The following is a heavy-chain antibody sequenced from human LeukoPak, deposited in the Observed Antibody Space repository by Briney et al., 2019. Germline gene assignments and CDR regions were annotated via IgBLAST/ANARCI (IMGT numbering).Heavy chain of an antibody. V-gene: IGHV4-59*01. Sequence: SWTLPLTCTVSGGSISNFYWSWIRQPPSKELDGIGYIYYSGSTSYNASFSNRVTISVDTFNDQFSVVLTSVTVADTAVYYCARSTGWSYELNTWGQGTLVTVSS. D-gene: IGHD5/OR15-5a*01. CDR3: ARSTGWSYELNT. J-gene: IGHJ5*02. CDR1: GGSISNFY. CDR2: IYYSGST.